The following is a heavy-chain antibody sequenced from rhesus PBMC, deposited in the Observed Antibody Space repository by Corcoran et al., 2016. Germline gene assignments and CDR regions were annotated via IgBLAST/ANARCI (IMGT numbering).Heavy chain of an antibody. CDR3: AKTEREAFDF. V-gene: IGHV3S43*01. D-gene: IGHD1-44*02. J-gene: IGHJ3*01. CDR2: ISSGGSI. Sequence: EVQLVESGGGLVQPGGSLRLSCAAPGFTSGNSDLIWIRQAPGKVLEWVSYISSGGSIYYSDYVKGRFTSSRDNAKNTLYLQMSSLRVEDTAVYYCAKTEREAFDFWGQGLRVTVSS. CDR1: GFTSGNSD.